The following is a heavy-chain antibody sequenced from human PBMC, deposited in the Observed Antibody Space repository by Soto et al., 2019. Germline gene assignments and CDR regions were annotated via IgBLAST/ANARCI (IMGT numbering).Heavy chain of an antibody. CDR2: INHSGST. CDR1: GGSFSCYY. CDR3: ASFHDYSNNRIDY. D-gene: IGHD4-4*01. V-gene: IGHV4-34*01. Sequence: PSETLSLTCAVYGGSFSCYYWSWIRQPPGKGLEWIGEINHSGSTNYNPSLKSRVTISVDTSKTQFSLKLSSVTAADTAVYYCASFHDYSNNRIDYWGQGTLVTVSS. J-gene: IGHJ4*02.